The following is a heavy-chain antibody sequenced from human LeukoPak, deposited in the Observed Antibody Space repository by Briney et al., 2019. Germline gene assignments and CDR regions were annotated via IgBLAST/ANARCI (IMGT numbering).Heavy chain of an antibody. J-gene: IGHJ4*02. Sequence: ASVKVSCKASGYTFTSYYMHWVRQAPGQGLEWMGIINPSGGSTSYAQKFQGRVTMTRDTSTSTVYMELSSLRSEDTAVYYCAATDRFLDPNWSKRQISTGSRFDYWGQGTLFTVSS. D-gene: IGHD3-3*01. CDR2: INPSGGST. CDR1: GYTFTSYY. CDR3: AATDRFLDPNWSKRQISTGSRFDY. V-gene: IGHV1-46*01.